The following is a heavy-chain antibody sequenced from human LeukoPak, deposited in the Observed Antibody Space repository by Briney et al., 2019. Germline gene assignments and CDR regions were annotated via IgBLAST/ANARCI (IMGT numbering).Heavy chain of an antibody. CDR2: IYYSGNT. CDR1: GVSISSSNSY. Sequence: SETLSLTCTVSGVSISSSNSYWGWIRQPPGKGLEWIGSIYYSGNTYYNASLKSQVSISIDTSKNQFSLKLSSVTAADTAVYFCARGPYSYDSSGAFDIWGQGTMVTVSS. D-gene: IGHD3-22*01. J-gene: IGHJ3*02. V-gene: IGHV4-39*01. CDR3: ARGPYSYDSSGAFDI.